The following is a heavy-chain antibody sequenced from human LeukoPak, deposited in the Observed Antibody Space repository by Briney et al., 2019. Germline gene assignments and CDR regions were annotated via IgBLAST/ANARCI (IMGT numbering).Heavy chain of an antibody. CDR1: GYTFTTYD. D-gene: IGHD6-19*01. J-gene: IGHJ5*02. CDR3: ARGRGSGHKENWFDP. V-gene: IGHV1-8*01. Sequence: EASVKVSCKASGYTFTTYDINWVRQATGQGLEWMGWMNPNSGNTGYTQKFQGRVTMTRYTSISTAYMELSSLRSEDTAVYYCARGRGSGHKENWFDPWGQGTLVTVSS. CDR2: MNPNSGNT.